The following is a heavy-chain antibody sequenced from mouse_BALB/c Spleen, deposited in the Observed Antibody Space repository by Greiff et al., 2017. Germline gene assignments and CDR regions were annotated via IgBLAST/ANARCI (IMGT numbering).Heavy chain of an antibody. CDR2: IYPGDGDT. CDR1: GYTFTSYW. Sequence: VQLQQSGAELARPGASVKLSCKASGYTFTSYWMQWVKQRPGQGLEWIGAIYPGDGDTRYTQKFKGKATLTADKSSSTAYMQLSSLASEDSAVYYCARCRDGFAYWGQGTLVTVSA. V-gene: IGHV1-87*01. D-gene: IGHD3-3*01. CDR3: ARCRDGFAY. J-gene: IGHJ3*01.